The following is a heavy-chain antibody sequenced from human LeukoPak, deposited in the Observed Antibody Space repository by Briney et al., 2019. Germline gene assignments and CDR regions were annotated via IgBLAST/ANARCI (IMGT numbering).Heavy chain of an antibody. Sequence: GASVKVSCKASGYTFTGYYMYWVRQAPGQGLEWMGWINPNSGGTSYAQKFQGRVTMTRDTSVSTAYMELGRLRSDDTAVYYCARETYYYGSGSSQVFDYWGQGTLVTVSS. CDR2: INPNSGGT. CDR3: ARETYYYGSGSSQVFDY. CDR1: GYTFTGYY. V-gene: IGHV1-2*02. D-gene: IGHD3-10*01. J-gene: IGHJ4*02.